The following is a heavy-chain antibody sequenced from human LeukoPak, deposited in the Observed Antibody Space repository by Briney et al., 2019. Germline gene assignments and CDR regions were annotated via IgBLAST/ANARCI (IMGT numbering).Heavy chain of an antibody. CDR1: GGSISSYY. D-gene: IGHD3-22*01. CDR2: IYYSGST. CDR3: ARNYYDSSGYYPGLDY. Sequence: SETLSLTCTVSGGSISSYYWSRIRQPPGKGLEWIGYIYYSGSTNYNPSLKSRVTISVDTSKNQFSLKLSSVTAADTAVYYCARNYYDSSGYYPGLDYWGQGTLVTVSS. J-gene: IGHJ4*02. V-gene: IGHV4-59*01.